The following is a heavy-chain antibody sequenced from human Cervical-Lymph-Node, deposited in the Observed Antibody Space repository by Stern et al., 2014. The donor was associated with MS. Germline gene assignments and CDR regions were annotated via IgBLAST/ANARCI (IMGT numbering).Heavy chain of an antibody. D-gene: IGHD5-24*01. CDR1: GYRFTNYW. Sequence: VQLVQSGAEVKKAGESLKLSCKASGYRFTNYWIGWVRQMPGKGLEWIRIIYPGASDTNYSPSFQGQVTLSPDKSIYPAFPQWNSLKTSDTGMYYCARLVEMPTASGFDVWGQGTMVAVSS. J-gene: IGHJ3*01. CDR3: ARLVEMPTASGFDV. V-gene: IGHV5-51*03. CDR2: IYPGASDT.